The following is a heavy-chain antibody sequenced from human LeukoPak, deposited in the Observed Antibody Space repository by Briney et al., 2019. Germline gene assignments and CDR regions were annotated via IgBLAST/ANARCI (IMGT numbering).Heavy chain of an antibody. CDR2: ICHSGST. Sequence: SETLSLTCAVSGGSISSSNWWHWVRQPPGKGLEWIGEICHSGSTNCNPSLKSRVTISVDKSKNQFSLKLSSVTAADTAVYYCARVADYYDTTGFSYYFDYWGQGTLVTVSS. V-gene: IGHV4-4*02. J-gene: IGHJ4*02. D-gene: IGHD3-22*01. CDR1: GGSISSSNW. CDR3: ARVADYYDTTGFSYYFDY.